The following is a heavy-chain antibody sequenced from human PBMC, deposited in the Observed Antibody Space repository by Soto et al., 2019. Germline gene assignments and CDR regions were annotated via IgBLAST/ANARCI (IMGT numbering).Heavy chain of an antibody. CDR2: IYYSGST. Sequence: SETLSLTXTVSGGSISSGDYYWSWIRQPPGKGLEWIGYIYYSGSTYYNPSLKSRVTISVDTSKNQFSLKLSSVTAADTAVYYCARDRVLLWFGELFPNNWFDPWGQGTLVTVSS. V-gene: IGHV4-30-4*01. J-gene: IGHJ5*02. CDR1: GGSISSGDYY. CDR3: ARDRVLLWFGELFPNNWFDP. D-gene: IGHD3-10*01.